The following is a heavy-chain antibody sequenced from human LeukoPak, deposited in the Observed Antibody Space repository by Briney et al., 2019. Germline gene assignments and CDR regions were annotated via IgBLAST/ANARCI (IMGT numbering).Heavy chain of an antibody. J-gene: IGHJ4*02. Sequence: PGGSLRLSCAASGFIFSDYWMNWVRQVPGKGLEWVANINEVGTKEDYVDSVRGRFTISRDNTKNTLYLQMNSLRAEDTALYYCATRESSMARTHWGQGTLVTLSS. CDR2: INEVGTKE. D-gene: IGHD3-10*01. CDR1: GFIFSDYW. CDR3: ATRESSMARTH. V-gene: IGHV3-7*01.